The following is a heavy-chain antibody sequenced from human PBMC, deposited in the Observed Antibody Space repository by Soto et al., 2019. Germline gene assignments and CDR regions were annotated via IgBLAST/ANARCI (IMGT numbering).Heavy chain of an antibody. Sequence: QVQLVQSGAEVKKPGSSVKVSCKASGGTFSSYAISWVRQAPGQGLEWMGGIIPIFGTANYAQKFQGRVTFTPAEPTSTAYMGLGSLRSEDTAVYYCARGTAMVRGVHNWFDPWGQGTLVTVSS. CDR2: IIPIFGTA. CDR3: ARGTAMVRGVHNWFDP. CDR1: GGTFSSYA. J-gene: IGHJ5*02. D-gene: IGHD3-10*01. V-gene: IGHV1-69*05.